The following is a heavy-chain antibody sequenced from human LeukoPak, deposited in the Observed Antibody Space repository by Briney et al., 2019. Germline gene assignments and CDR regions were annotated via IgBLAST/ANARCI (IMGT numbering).Heavy chain of an antibody. CDR2: IYSGGST. D-gene: IGHD3-3*01. J-gene: IGHJ6*02. Sequence: PRGSLRLSCAASGFTVSSNYMSWVRQAPGKGLEWVSVIYSGGSTYYADSVKGRFTISRDNSKNTLYLQMNSLRAEDTAVYYCARSDFSSGLDYYYYGMDVWGQGTTVTVSS. CDR3: ARSDFSSGLDYYYYGMDV. CDR1: GFTVSSNY. V-gene: IGHV3-53*01.